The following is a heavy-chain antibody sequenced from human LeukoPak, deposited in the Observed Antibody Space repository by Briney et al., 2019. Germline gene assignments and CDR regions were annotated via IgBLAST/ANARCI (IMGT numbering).Heavy chain of an antibody. CDR2: IKQDGSEK. CDR3: ARDRVYSSGYYYAVYYYYMDV. V-gene: IGHV3-7*01. Sequence: PGGSLTLSCAASGFTISSYWMSWVRQAPGKGLEWVANIKQDGSEKYYVDSVKGRFTISRDNAKNSLYLQMNSMRAEDTAVYYCARDRVYSSGYYYAVYYYYMDVWGKGTTVTVSS. CDR1: GFTISSYW. D-gene: IGHD3-22*01. J-gene: IGHJ6*03.